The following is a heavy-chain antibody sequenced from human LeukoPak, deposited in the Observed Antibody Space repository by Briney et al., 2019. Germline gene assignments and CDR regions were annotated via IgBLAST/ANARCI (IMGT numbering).Heavy chain of an antibody. CDR2: IYSGGST. CDR3: ARIGSAWQLDY. V-gene: IGHV3-53*05. D-gene: IGHD1-1*01. Sequence: AGGSLRLSCAASGFTVSSNYMSWVRQAPGKGLEWVSVIYSGGSTYYADSVKGRFTISRDNSKNTLYLQMNSLRAEDTAVYYCARIGSAWQLDYWGQGTLVTVSS. CDR1: GFTVSSNY. J-gene: IGHJ4*02.